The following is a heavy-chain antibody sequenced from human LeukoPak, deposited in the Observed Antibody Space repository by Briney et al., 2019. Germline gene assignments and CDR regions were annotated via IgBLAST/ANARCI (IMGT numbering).Heavy chain of an antibody. V-gene: IGHV3-11*01. CDR3: ARIYGGY. CDR2: IGTGGTPI. Sequence: GESLRLSCAASGFTFRDYYMSWIRQAPGKGLEWVSYIGTGGTPIDCADSVKGRFTISRDDAKSSLYLQMNNVRAEDTAFYYCARIYGGYWGQGALVSVSS. J-gene: IGHJ4*02. CDR1: GFTFRDYY. D-gene: IGHD3-16*01.